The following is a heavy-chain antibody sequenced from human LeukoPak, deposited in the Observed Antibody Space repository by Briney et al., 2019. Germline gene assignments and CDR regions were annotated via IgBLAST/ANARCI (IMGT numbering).Heavy chain of an antibody. CDR1: GFTFSSYS. D-gene: IGHD6-13*01. CDR3: TKFQAAAGPRDFDN. J-gene: IGHJ4*02. V-gene: IGHV3-23*01. CDR2: LSGSGSNT. Sequence: PGGSLRLSCAASGFTFSSYSMTWVRQAPGKGLEWVSSLSGSGSNTYYADSVKGRFSISRDNSQTTLYLQMNSLRAEDTAVYYCTKFQAAAGPRDFDNRGQGTLGTVSS.